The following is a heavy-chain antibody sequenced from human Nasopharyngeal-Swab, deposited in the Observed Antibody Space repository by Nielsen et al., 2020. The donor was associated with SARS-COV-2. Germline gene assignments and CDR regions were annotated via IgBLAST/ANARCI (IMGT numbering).Heavy chain of an antibody. Sequence: ASVKVSCKASGYTFTSYAMHWVRQAPGQRLEWMGWISAGNGNTKYSQKFQGRVTITRDTSASTAYMELSSLRSEDTAVYYCAVGKIAAGDYYYYYGMDVWGQGTTVTVSS. CDR1: GYTFTSYA. CDR2: ISAGNGNT. CDR3: AVGKIAAGDYYYYYGMDV. J-gene: IGHJ6*02. D-gene: IGHD6-13*01. V-gene: IGHV1-3*01.